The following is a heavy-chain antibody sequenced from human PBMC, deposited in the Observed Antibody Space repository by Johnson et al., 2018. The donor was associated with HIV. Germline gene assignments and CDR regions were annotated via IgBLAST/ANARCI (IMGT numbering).Heavy chain of an antibody. D-gene: IGHD3-10*01. Sequence: QVQLVESGGGLVQPGGSLRLSCAASGFTFSSYWMSWVRQAPGKGLEWVAVISYDGSNKYYADSVKGRFTISRDNSKNTLYLQMNSLRVEDTAVYYCASEVRGVLDIWGQGTMVTVSS. J-gene: IGHJ3*02. CDR2: ISYDGSNK. CDR3: ASEVRGVLDI. CDR1: GFTFSSYW. V-gene: IGHV3-30*14.